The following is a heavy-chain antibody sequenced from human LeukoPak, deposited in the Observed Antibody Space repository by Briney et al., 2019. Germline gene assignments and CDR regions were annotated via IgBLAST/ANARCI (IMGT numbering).Heavy chain of an antibody. D-gene: IGHD3-16*01. CDR2: INPTGGGT. CDR3: ARGLAAYDAFDI. J-gene: IGHJ3*02. V-gene: IGHV1-2*02. CDR1: GYTFIGYS. Sequence: ASVKVSCKTSGYTFIGYSIHWVRQAPGHGLEWMGWINPTGGGTIYAQRFQGRVSMTRDTSISTAYMELSRLRSDDTAVYYCARGLAAYDAFDIWGQGTMVTVSS.